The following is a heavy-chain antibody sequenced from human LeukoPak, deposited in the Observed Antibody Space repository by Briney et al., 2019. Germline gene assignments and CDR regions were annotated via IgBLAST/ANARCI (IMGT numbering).Heavy chain of an antibody. V-gene: IGHV1-2*02. J-gene: IGHJ4*02. D-gene: IGHD6-6*01. CDR1: GYTFTGYY. CDR3: ASYPRYSSSPPFDY. Sequence: ASVKVSCKASGYTFTGYYMHWVRQAPGQGFEWMGWINPNTGGTNYAQNFQGRVTMTRDTSISTAYMELSGLRSDDTAVYYCASYPRYSSSPPFDYWGQGTLVTVPT. CDR2: INPNTGGT.